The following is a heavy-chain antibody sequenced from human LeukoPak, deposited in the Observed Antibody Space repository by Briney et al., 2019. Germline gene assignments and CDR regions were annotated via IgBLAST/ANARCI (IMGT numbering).Heavy chain of an antibody. J-gene: IGHJ4*02. D-gene: IGHD1-26*01. Sequence: SETLSLTCTVSGYSISSGYYWGWIRQPPGKGLEWIGSIYHSGSTYYNPSLKSRVTISVDTSKNQFSLKLRSVTAADTAVYYCAREEMPGKFDYWGQGTLVTISS. V-gene: IGHV4-38-2*02. CDR1: GYSISSGYY. CDR3: AREEMPGKFDY. CDR2: IYHSGST.